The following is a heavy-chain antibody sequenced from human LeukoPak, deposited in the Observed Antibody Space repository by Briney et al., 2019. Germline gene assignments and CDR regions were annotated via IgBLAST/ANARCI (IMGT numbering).Heavy chain of an antibody. V-gene: IGHV3-21*01. CDR3: ARESTVTGGISYFDY. J-gene: IGHJ4*02. CDR1: GFTFSSYS. Sequence: GSLTLSCAASGFTFSSYSMNWVRQAPGKGLGWVSSISSSSSYIHYADSVKGRFTISRDNAKNSLYLQMNSLRAEDTAVYYCARESTVTGGISYFDYWGQGTLVTVSS. CDR2: ISSSSSYI. D-gene: IGHD4-17*01.